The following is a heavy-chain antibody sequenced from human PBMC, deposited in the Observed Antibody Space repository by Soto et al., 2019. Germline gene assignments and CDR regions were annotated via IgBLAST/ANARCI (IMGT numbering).Heavy chain of an antibody. CDR2: IYYSGST. J-gene: IGHJ4*02. CDR1: GGSISSGDYY. D-gene: IGHD2-2*01. CDR3: ARDLEGLEGYCPSSSCYHFDY. Sequence: SETLSLTCTVSGGSISSGDYYWSWIRQPPGKGLEWIGYIYYSGSTYYNPSLKSRVTISVDTSKNRFSLKLSSVTAADTAVYYCARDLEGLEGYCPSSSCYHFDYWGQGTLVTVSS. V-gene: IGHV4-30-4*01.